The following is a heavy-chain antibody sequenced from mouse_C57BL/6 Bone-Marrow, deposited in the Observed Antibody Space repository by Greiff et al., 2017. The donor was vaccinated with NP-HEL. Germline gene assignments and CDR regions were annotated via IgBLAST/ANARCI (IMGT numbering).Heavy chain of an antibody. D-gene: IGHD2-1*01. Sequence: EVQRVESGPELVKPGDSVKISCKASGYSFTGYFMNWVMQSHGKSLEWIGRINPYNGDTFYNQKFKGKATLTVDKSSSTAHMELRSLTSEDSAVYYCARNGNYLYWYFDVWGTGTTVTVSS. V-gene: IGHV1-20*01. CDR1: GYSFTGYF. J-gene: IGHJ1*03. CDR3: ARNGNYLYWYFDV. CDR2: INPYNGDT.